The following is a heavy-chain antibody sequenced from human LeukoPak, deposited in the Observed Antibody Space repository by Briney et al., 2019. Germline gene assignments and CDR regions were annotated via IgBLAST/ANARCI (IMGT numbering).Heavy chain of an antibody. CDR3: ARTTEGGYTYDYFYYYYMDV. CDR2: IYHTGST. D-gene: IGHD5-18*01. Sequence: SETLSLTCTISGGSVSDYYWSWIRQSPGKGLEWIGYIYHTGSTSYSPSLKSRVTISVDTSKNQFSLKLSSVTAADTAVYYCARTTEGGYTYDYFYYYYMDVWGKGTTVTISS. J-gene: IGHJ6*03. V-gene: IGHV4-59*02. CDR1: GGSVSDYY.